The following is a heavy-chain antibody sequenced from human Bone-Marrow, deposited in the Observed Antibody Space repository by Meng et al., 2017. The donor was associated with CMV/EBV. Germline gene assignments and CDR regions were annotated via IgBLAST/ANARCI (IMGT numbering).Heavy chain of an antibody. Sequence: SETLSLNCTVSGGSISSYYWSWIRQPPGKGLEWIGYIYYSGSTNYNSSLKSRVTISVDTSKNQFSLKLSSVTAADTAVYYCARQFYDGAFDIWGQGKMVNVSS. V-gene: IGHV4-59*01. CDR3: ARQFYDGAFDI. CDR1: GGSISSYY. J-gene: IGHJ3*02. D-gene: IGHD2/OR15-2a*01. CDR2: IYYSGST.